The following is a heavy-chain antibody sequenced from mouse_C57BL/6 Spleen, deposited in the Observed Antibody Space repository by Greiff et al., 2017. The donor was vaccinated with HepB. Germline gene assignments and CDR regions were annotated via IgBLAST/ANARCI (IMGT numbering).Heavy chain of an antibody. J-gene: IGHJ1*03. CDR2: IYPRSGNT. CDR3: ARDDDGYYRYFDV. V-gene: IGHV1-81*01. D-gene: IGHD2-3*01. Sequence: QVQLKESGAELARPGASVKLSCKASGYTFTSYGIRWVKQRTGQGLEWIGEIYPRSGNTYYNEKFKGKATLTADKSSSTAYMELRSLTSEDSAVYCCARDDDGYYRYFDVWGTGTTVTVSS. CDR1: GYTFTSYG.